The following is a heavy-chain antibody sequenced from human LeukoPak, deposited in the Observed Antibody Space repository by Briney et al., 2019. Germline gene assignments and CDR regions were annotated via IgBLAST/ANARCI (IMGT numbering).Heavy chain of an antibody. V-gene: IGHV1-2*02. J-gene: IGHJ4*02. CDR3: ARDCSGSYYLGY. Sequence: ASMKVSCKASGYTFTGYYMHWVRQARGQGLEWMGWINPNSGGTNYAQKFQGRVTMTRDTSISTAYMELSRLRSDDTAVYYCARDCSGSYYLGYWGQGTLVTVSS. CDR1: GYTFTGYY. D-gene: IGHD1-26*01. CDR2: INPNSGGT.